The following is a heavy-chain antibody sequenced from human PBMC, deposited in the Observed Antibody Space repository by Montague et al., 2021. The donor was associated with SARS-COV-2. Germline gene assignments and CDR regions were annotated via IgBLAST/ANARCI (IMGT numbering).Heavy chain of an antibody. V-gene: IGHV6-1*01. CDR2: TYYRSKWYN. Sequence: VSPGASLSSDSLSWHWIRQSPSRGLEWLASTYYRSKWYNDSAPSVSGRATVKPDTSRNQFSLHLDSVTPEDTALYFCARKMYYSFDVWGKGTMVIVSS. CDR3: ARKMYYSFDV. D-gene: IGHD3-10*01. J-gene: IGHJ3*01. CDR1: GASLSSDSLS.